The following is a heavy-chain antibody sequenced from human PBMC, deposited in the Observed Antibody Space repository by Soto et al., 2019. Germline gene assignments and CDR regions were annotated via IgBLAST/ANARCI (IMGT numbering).Heavy chain of an antibody. D-gene: IGHD6-6*01. V-gene: IGHV1-46*01. CDR2: INTSGGTT. CDR3: AREAYSSSDY. CDR1: GYTFTTYY. J-gene: IGHJ4*02. Sequence: ASVKVSCKTSGYTFTTYYVHWVRQAPGQGLEWMGIINTSGGTTYYAQKFQGRVTMTRDTSRSTVYMELSSLRSEGTAVYYCAREAYSSSDYWGQGTPVTVSS.